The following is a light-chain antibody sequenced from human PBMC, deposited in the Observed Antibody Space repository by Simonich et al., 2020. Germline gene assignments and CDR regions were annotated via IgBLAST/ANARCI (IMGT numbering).Light chain of an antibody. CDR1: RSGIWFYYD. CDR3: SSYAGSNPL. Sequence: TDYRSGIWFYYDCSRTQQIPSTPPHPKIYNINTPLSGSPDRFSVSKSGNTASMTISGLQAEDEADYYCSSYAGSNPLFGGGTKLTVL. J-gene: IGLJ2*01. V-gene: IGLV2-11*01. CDR2: NIN.